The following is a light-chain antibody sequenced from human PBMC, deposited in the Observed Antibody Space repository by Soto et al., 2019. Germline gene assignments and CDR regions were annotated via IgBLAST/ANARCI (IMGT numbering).Light chain of an antibody. CDR3: QKYNSAPWT. V-gene: IGKV1-5*03. Sequence: DIQMTQSPSTLSASVGDRVTITCRASQSISSWLAWYQQKPGKAPKLLIYKASSLESGVPSRFSGSGSGTEFTLTISSLQHDDFETYYCQKYNSAPWTLGQGTKVDIK. J-gene: IGKJ1*01. CDR2: KAS. CDR1: QSISSW.